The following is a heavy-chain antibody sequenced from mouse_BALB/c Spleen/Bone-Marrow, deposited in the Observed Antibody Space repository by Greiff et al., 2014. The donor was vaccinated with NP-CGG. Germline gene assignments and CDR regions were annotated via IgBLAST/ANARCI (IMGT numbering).Heavy chain of an antibody. CDR3: ARAWDYFDY. Sequence: EVQLQQSGPGLAEPSQTVSLTCTVTGISITTGNYRWSWIRQFPGNKLEWIGYIYYSGTITYNPSLTSRTTITRDTSKNQFFLEMNSLTAEDTATYYCARAWDYFDYWGQGTTLTVSS. CDR2: IYYSGTI. J-gene: IGHJ2*01. CDR1: GISITTGNYR. V-gene: IGHV3-5*02. D-gene: IGHD4-1*01.